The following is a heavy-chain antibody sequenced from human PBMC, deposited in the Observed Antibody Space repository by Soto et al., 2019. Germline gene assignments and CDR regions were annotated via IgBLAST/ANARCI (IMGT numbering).Heavy chain of an antibody. Sequence: GGSLRLSCAASGFTFSSYAMHWVRQAPGKGLERVAVISYDGSNTYYADSVKGRFTISRDNSKNTLYLQMNSLRAVDTAVYYCARDRRVPASPFDYYGQGTQVTVSS. J-gene: IGHJ4*02. D-gene: IGHD2-2*01. V-gene: IGHV3-30-3*01. CDR2: ISYDGSNT. CDR3: ARDRRVPASPFDY. CDR1: GFTFSSYA.